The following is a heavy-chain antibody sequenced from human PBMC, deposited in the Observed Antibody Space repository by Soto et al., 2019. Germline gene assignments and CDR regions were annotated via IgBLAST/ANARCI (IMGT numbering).Heavy chain of an antibody. V-gene: IGHV1-18*01. CDR1: GYTFTNYG. CDR2: INVYNGNT. D-gene: IGHD3-10*01. Sequence: GASVKVSCKASGYTFTNYGISWVRQAPGQGLEWMGWINVYNGNTKYAQKVQGRVTMTTDTSTSTAYMELRSLRSDDTAVYYCARDLYGSGDWFDPWGQGTLVTVSS. CDR3: ARDLYGSGDWFDP. J-gene: IGHJ5*02.